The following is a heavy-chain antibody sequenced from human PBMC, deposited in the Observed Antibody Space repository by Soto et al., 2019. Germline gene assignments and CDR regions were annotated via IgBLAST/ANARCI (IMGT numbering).Heavy chain of an antibody. CDR1: GFTVSSNY. J-gene: IGHJ5*02. V-gene: IGHV3-66*01. Sequence: GGSLRLSCAASGFTVSSNYMSWVRQAPGKGLEWVSVIYSGGSTYYADSVKGRFTISRDNSKNTLYLQMNSLRAEDTAVYYCARAQWDYHYGSGFDPWGQGTLVTVSS. D-gene: IGHD3-10*01. CDR3: ARAQWDYHYGSGFDP. CDR2: IYSGGST.